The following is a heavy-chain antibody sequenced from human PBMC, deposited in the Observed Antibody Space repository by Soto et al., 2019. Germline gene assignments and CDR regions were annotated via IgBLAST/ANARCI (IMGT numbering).Heavy chain of an antibody. J-gene: IGHJ4*02. V-gene: IGHV3-23*01. CDR2: ISGSGGDT. CDR1: GFIFSNYA. Sequence: EVQLLDSGGGLGQPGGSLRLSCAASGFIFSNYAMSWVRQAPGKGLEWVSAISGSGGDTFYVGSVKGRFTISRDNSKNTLSLQMNSLRDEDTATYYCAKDAGRGGGSAFDCWGQGTLVTVSS. CDR3: AKDAGRGGGSAFDC. D-gene: IGHD2-2*01.